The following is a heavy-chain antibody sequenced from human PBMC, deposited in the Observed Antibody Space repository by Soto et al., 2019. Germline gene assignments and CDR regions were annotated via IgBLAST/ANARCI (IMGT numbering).Heavy chain of an antibody. CDR3: AKDHTKDIVLMVYAKGSWFDP. V-gene: IGHV3-23*01. D-gene: IGHD2-8*01. Sequence: GGSLRLSCAASGFTFSSYAMSRVRQAPGKGLEWVSAISGSGGSTYYADSVKGRFTISRDNSKNTLYLQMNSLRAEDTAVYYCAKDHTKDIVLMVYAKGSWFDPWGQGTLVTVSS. J-gene: IGHJ5*02. CDR1: GFTFSSYA. CDR2: ISGSGGST.